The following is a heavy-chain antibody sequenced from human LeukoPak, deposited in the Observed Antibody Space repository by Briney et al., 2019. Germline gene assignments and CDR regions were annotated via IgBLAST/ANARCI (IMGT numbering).Heavy chain of an antibody. D-gene: IGHD4-11*01. CDR1: GFTFGSYA. CDR2: ISGSGGST. V-gene: IGHV3-23*01. J-gene: IGHJ5*02. Sequence: GGSLRLSCAASGFTFGSYAMSWVRQAPGKGLEWVSAISGSGGSTYYADSVKGRFTISRDNSKNTLYLQMNSLRAEDTAVYYCAKDEDYMVSYNWFDPWGQGTLVTVSS. CDR3: AKDEDYMVSYNWFDP.